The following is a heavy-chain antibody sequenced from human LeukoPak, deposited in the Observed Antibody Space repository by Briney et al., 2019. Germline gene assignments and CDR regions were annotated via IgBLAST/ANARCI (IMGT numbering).Heavy chain of an antibody. D-gene: IGHD2-2*01. Sequence: GGSLRLSCAASGFTFSSYSMNWVRQAPGKGLEWVSYISSSSSTIYYADSVKGRFTISRDNAKNSLYPQMNSLRDEDTAVYYCASKYGSFDYWGQGTLVTVSS. CDR2: ISSSSSTI. CDR1: GFTFSSYS. V-gene: IGHV3-48*02. CDR3: ASKYGSFDY. J-gene: IGHJ4*02.